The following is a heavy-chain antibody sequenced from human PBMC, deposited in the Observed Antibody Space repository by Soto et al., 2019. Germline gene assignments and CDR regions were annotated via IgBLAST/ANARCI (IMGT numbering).Heavy chain of an antibody. D-gene: IGHD6-13*01. Sequence: QVQLVQSGAEVKKPGASVKVSCKASGYTFTSYYMHWVRQAPGQGLEWMGIVNPSGGSTSYAQKFQGRGTLTRATSMSTVYMERRSLRSEDTAVNYCARDGADGSSWPSGMDDWGPGTTVTGSS. CDR3: ARDGADGSSWPSGMDD. J-gene: IGHJ6*02. CDR2: VNPSGGST. CDR1: GYTFTSYY. V-gene: IGHV1-46*01.